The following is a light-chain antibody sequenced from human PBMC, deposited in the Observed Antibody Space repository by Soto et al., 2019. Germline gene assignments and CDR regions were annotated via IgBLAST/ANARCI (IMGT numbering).Light chain of an antibody. V-gene: IGKV3-20*01. CDR1: QSVSSSY. Sequence: EIVLTQSPGTLSLSPGERATLSCRASQSVSSSYLAWYQQKPGQAPRLLIYGASNRATGIPDRFSGSGSGTDFTLTISRPEPEDFAVYYCQQYGTSPQTFGQGTKVEIK. J-gene: IGKJ1*01. CDR2: GAS. CDR3: QQYGTSPQT.